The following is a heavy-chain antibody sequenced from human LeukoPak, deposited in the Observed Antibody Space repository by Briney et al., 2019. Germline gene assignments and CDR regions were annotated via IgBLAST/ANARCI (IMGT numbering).Heavy chain of an antibody. CDR2: IYYSGST. CDR1: GGSISSYY. V-gene: IGHV4-59*08. Sequence: SETLSLTCTVSGGSISSYYWSWIRQPPGKGLEWIGYIYYSGSTNYNPSLKSRVTISVDTSKNQFSLKLSSVTAADAAVYYCARPRLLWFGELYYWGQGTLVTVSS. CDR3: ARPRLLWFGELYY. D-gene: IGHD3-10*01. J-gene: IGHJ4*02.